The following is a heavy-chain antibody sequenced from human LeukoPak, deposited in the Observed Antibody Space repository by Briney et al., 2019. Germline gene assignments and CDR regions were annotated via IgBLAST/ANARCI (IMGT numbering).Heavy chain of an antibody. Sequence: ASVKVSCKASGYTFTSYDINWVRQATGQGLEWMGWMNPNSGNTGYAQKFQGRVTMTRNTSISTAYMELSSLRSEDTAVYYCARSYYDILTGYYIFWFDPWGQGTLVTVSS. CDR2: MNPNSGNT. J-gene: IGHJ5*02. D-gene: IGHD3-9*01. CDR1: GYTFTSYD. V-gene: IGHV1-8*01. CDR3: ARSYYDILTGYYIFWFDP.